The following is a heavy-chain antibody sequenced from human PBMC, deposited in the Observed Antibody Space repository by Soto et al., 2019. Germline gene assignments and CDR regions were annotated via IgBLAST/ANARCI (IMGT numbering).Heavy chain of an antibody. CDR1: GGTISNSV. CDR2: ISPLKGTT. D-gene: IGHD3-10*01. V-gene: IGHV1-18*01. CDR3: ARDLDPSGSYYTDY. Sequence: ASVKVSCKASGGTISNSVISWVRQAPGHGLEWMGWISPLKGTTNYAQKFQGRVTMIADTSTSTAYMGRRSLKSDATAGYYCARDLDPSGSYYTDYWG. J-gene: IGHJ4*01.